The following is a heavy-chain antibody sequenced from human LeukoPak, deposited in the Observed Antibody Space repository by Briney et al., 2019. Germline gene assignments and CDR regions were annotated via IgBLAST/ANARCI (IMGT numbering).Heavy chain of an antibody. Sequence: PVKVSCKASGGTFSSYAISWVRQAPGQGLEWMGRIIPILGIANYAQKFQGRVTITADKSTSTAYMELSSLRSEDTAVYYCARDSSGSLFDYWGQGTLVTVSS. CDR2: IIPILGIA. CDR1: GGTFSSYA. D-gene: IGHD3-22*01. V-gene: IGHV1-69*04. CDR3: ARDSSGSLFDY. J-gene: IGHJ4*02.